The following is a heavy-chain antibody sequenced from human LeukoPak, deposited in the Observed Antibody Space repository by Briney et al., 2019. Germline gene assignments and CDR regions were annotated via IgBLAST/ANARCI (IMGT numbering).Heavy chain of an antibody. D-gene: IGHD4/OR15-4a*01. CDR2: IIPIFGTA. CDR3: ARELSPGAFDI. J-gene: IGHJ3*02. V-gene: IGHV1-69*13. Sequence: GASVKVSCKASGGTFSSYAISWVRQAPGQGLEWMGGIIPIFGTANYAQKFQGRVTITADESTSTAYVELSSLRSEDTAVYYCARELSPGAFDIWGQGTMVTVSS. CDR1: GGTFSSYA.